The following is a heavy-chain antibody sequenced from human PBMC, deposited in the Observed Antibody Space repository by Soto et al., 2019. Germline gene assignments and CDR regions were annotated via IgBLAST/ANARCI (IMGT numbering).Heavy chain of an antibody. Sequence: QVQLQESGPGLVKPSQTLSLTCTVSGGSISSGDYYWSWIRQPPGKGLEWIGYIYYSGSTYYNPSLKSRVTISVDTSKNQFSLKLSSVTAADTAVYYCAREVDAVVVTAIPTFYWYFDLWGRGTLVTVSS. CDR3: AREVDAVVVTAIPTFYWYFDL. J-gene: IGHJ2*01. D-gene: IGHD2-21*02. V-gene: IGHV4-30-4*01. CDR1: GGSISSGDYY. CDR2: IYYSGST.